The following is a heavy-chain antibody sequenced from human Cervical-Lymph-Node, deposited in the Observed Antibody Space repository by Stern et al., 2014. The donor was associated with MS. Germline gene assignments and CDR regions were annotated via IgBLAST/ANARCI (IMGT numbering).Heavy chain of an antibody. V-gene: IGHV1-2*02. CDR3: GRGIKTFDP. J-gene: IGHJ5*02. CDR2: INPKNGDT. D-gene: IGHD5-24*01. CDR1: GFRFTDYY. Sequence: QVQLVQSGAEVKKPGASVKVSCETSGFRFTDYYIHWVRQAHGQGLEWMGCINPKNGDTHSAQKFQGRFTMTRDTSISTGYMELNSLKSDDTAMYYCGRGIKTFDPWGQGTLVTVSS.